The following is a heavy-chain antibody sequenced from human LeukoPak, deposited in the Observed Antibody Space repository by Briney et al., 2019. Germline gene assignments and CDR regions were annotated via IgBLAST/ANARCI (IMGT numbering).Heavy chain of an antibody. J-gene: IGHJ4*02. Sequence: SETLSLTCTVSGGSISSYYWSWIRQPAGKGLEWIGRIYTSGSTNYNPSLKSRVTISVDTSKNQFSLKLSSVTAADTAVYYCARSRYYDILTGYSMYYFDYWGQGTLVTVSS. CDR2: IYTSGST. CDR1: GGSISSYY. V-gene: IGHV4-4*07. D-gene: IGHD3-9*01. CDR3: ARSRYYDILTGYSMYYFDY.